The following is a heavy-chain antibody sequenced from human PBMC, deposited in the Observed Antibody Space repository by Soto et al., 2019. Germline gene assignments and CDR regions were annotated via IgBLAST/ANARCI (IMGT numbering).Heavy chain of an antibody. D-gene: IGHD3-3*01. V-gene: IGHV1-2*02. Sequence: QVQLEQSGAEAKKPGAAVKVSCKASGYTFTAYWLHWLRQAPGQGLEWMAWINPNTGDTGFAQKFQGRVTMTRDTSIRTAYMEVSSLRPEDTAVYYCARGPSSGAFDIWGQGTMVSVSS. CDR3: ARGPSSGAFDI. J-gene: IGHJ3*02. CDR2: INPNTGDT. CDR1: GYTFTAYW.